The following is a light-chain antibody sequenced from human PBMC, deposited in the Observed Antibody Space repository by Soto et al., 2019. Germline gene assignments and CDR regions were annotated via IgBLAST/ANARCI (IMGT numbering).Light chain of an antibody. CDR2: EGS. V-gene: IGLV2-23*01. CDR1: SSDVGSYNL. Sequence: HSALTQPASVSGSPGQSITISCTGTSSDVGSYNLVSWYQQHPGKAPKLMIYEGSKRPSGVSNRFSGSKSGNTASLTISGLQAEDEADYYCCSYAGSSPPVVFSGGTKVTVL. CDR3: CSYAGSSPPVV. J-gene: IGLJ2*01.